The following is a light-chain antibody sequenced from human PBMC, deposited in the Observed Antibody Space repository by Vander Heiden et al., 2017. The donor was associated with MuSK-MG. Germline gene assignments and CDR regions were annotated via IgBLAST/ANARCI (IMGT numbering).Light chain of an antibody. J-gene: IGKJ2*01. CDR2: DAS. CDR3: QQYDNLPMYT. CDR1: QDIRNY. Sequence: DIQMTQSPSSLSASVGDRVTITCQASQDIRNYLNWYQKKPGKAPKLLIYDASNLETGVPSRFSGSGYGTDFTFTISSLQPEDIATYYCQQYDNLPMYTFGQGTKVEMK. V-gene: IGKV1-33*01.